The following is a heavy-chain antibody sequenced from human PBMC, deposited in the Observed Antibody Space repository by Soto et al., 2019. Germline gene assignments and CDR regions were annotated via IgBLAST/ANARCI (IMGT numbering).Heavy chain of an antibody. CDR1: GFSFSRYG. CDR2: ISYNGGNI. Sequence: PGGSLRLSCVASGFSFSRYGMHWDRQAPGKGLEWVAVISYNGGNIYYADSVKGRFTISRDNSKNTLDLQMNSLRGEDTAVYYCAKDTDVVGAAYKFDYWGQGTLVTVSS. D-gene: IGHD1-26*01. V-gene: IGHV3-30*18. CDR3: AKDTDVVGAAYKFDY. J-gene: IGHJ4*02.